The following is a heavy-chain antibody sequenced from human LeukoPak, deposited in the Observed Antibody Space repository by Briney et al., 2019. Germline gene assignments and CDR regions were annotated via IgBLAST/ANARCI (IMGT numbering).Heavy chain of an antibody. CDR3: ARDMYSSGWMTSDHYYYGMDV. CDR1: GYTFTSYY. J-gene: IGHJ6*02. Sequence: ASVKVSCKASGYTFTSYYMHWVRQAPGQGLERMGIINPSGGSTSYAQKFQGRVTMTRDTSTSTVYMELSSLRSEDTAVYYCARDMYSSGWMTSDHYYYGMDVWGQGTTVTVSS. CDR2: INPSGGST. V-gene: IGHV1-46*01. D-gene: IGHD6-19*01.